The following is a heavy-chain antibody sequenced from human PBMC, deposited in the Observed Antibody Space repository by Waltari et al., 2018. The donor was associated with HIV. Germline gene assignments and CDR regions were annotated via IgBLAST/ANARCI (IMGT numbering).Heavy chain of an antibody. CDR3: ARGVVVTANLFDY. J-gene: IGHJ4*02. CDR1: GGSISSSSYY. D-gene: IGHD2-21*02. Sequence: QLQLQESGPGLVKPSETLSLTCTVSGGSISSSSYYWGWIRQPPGKGLEWIGSIYYSGSTYYNPSLKSRVTISVDTSKNQFSLKLSSVTAADTAVYYCARGVVVTANLFDYWGQGTLVTVSS. CDR2: IYYSGST. V-gene: IGHV4-39*01.